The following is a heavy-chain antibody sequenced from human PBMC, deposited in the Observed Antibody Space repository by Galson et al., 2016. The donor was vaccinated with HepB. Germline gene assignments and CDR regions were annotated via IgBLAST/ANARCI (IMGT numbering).Heavy chain of an antibody. CDR1: GASISSSGCY. V-gene: IGHV4-39*07. D-gene: IGHD6-19*01. Sequence: TLSLTCTVSGASISSSGCYWGWIRQPPGKGLEWIGTVYNSGRIYYNPSLTSRVTISVVTSKNQFSLRLSSVTAADTAVYYCARDDSGGWYGFHYGMDVWGQGTTVTVSS. CDR2: VYNSGRI. CDR3: ARDDSGGWYGFHYGMDV. J-gene: IGHJ6*02.